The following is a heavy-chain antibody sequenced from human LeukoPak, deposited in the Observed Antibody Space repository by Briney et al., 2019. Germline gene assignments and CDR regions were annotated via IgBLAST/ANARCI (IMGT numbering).Heavy chain of an antibody. CDR2: IYYSGST. J-gene: IGHJ4*02. D-gene: IGHD6-19*01. V-gene: IGHV4-59*08. CDR1: GGSISSYY. Sequence: SETLSHTCTVSGGSISSYYWSWIRQPPGKGLEWIGYIYYSGSTNYNPSLKSRVTISVDTSKNQFSLKLSSVTAADTAVYYCARSPDAIAVAGTYDYWGQGTLVTVSS. CDR3: ARSPDAIAVAGTYDY.